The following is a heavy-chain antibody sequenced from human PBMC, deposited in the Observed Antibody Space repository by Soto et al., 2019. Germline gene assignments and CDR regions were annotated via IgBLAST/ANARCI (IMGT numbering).Heavy chain of an antibody. CDR1: GYTFTGYY. J-gene: IGHJ6*02. V-gene: IGHV1-2*04. CDR2: INPNSGGT. Sequence: ASVKVSCKASGYTFTGYYMHWVRQAPGQGLEWMGWINPNSGGTNYAQKFQGWVTMTRDTSISTAYMELSRLRSDDTAVYYCARDLGITGTTPYYYGMNLWGQGTTVTVSS. D-gene: IGHD1-20*01. CDR3: ARDLGITGTTPYYYGMNL.